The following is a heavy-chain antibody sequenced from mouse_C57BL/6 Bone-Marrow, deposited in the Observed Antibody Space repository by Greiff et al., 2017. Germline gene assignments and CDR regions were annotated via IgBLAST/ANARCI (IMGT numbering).Heavy chain of an antibody. CDR3: ASGDYYGG. J-gene: IGHJ2*01. D-gene: IGHD1-1*01. Sequence: QVQLQQSGAELARPGASVTLSCKASGYTFTSYGISWVKQRTGQGLEWIGEIYPRSGTTYYNEKFKGKATLTADNSSCTAYMELRSLTSADSAVYLCASGDYYGGWGQGTTLTVSS. CDR2: IYPRSGTT. V-gene: IGHV1-81*01. CDR1: GYTFTSYG.